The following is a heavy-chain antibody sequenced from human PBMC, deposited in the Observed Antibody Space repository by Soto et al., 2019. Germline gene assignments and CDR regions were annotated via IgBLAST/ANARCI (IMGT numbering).Heavy chain of an antibody. CDR2: ISGSGGST. D-gene: IGHD3-22*01. V-gene: IGHV3-23*01. CDR1: GFTFSSYA. J-gene: IGHJ3*02. CDR3: HMIVVATGDVFDI. Sequence: PGGSLRLSCAASGFTFSSYAMSWVRQAPGKGLEWVSAISGSGGSTYYADSVKGRFTISRDNSKNTLYLQMNSLRAEDTAVYYCHMIVVATGDVFDIWGQGTMVTVSS.